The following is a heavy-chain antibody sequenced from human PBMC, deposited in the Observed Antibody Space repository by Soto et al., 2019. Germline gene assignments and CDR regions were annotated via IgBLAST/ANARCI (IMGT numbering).Heavy chain of an antibody. J-gene: IGHJ4*02. Sequence: LRLSCAASGFTFSEYSMSWVRQAPGKGLEWVSSITHSGTYVYYADSVKGRFTISRDSASNSLFLQMTSLRAEDTAVYHCARARGNDWYSDYWGQGTLVTVSS. CDR2: ITHSGTYV. V-gene: IGHV3-21*01. CDR3: ARARGNDWYSDY. D-gene: IGHD5-12*01. CDR1: GFTFSEYS.